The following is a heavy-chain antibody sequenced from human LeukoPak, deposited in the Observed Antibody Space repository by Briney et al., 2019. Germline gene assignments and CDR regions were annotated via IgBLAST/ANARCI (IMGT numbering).Heavy chain of an antibody. CDR3: AKSSGYGLIDI. J-gene: IGHJ3*02. D-gene: IGHD3-22*01. V-gene: IGHV4-4*02. CDR2: IYHSGRI. CDR1: GGSISSSNW. Sequence: SGTLSLTCAVSGGSISSSNWWSWVRQPPGKGLEWIGEIYHSGRINYNPSLKSRGTISVDKSKNQFSLKLSSVTAADTAVYYCAKSSGYGLIDIWGQGTMVTVSS.